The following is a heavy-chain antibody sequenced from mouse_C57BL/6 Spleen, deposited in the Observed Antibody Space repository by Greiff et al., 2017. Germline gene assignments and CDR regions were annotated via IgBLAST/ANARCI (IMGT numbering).Heavy chain of an antibody. V-gene: IGHV1-19*01. CDR3: ARPTVVAGGAMDY. D-gene: IGHD1-1*01. CDR2: INPYNGGT. CDR1: GYTFTDYY. J-gene: IGHJ4*01. Sequence: VQLQQSGPVLVKPGASVKMSCKASGYTFTDYYMNWVKQSHGKSLEWIGVINPYNGGTSYNQKFKGKATLTVDKSSSTAYMELNSLTSEDSAVYYCARPTVVAGGAMDYWGQGTSVTVSS.